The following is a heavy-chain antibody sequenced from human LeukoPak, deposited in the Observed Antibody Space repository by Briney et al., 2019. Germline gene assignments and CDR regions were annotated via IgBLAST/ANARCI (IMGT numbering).Heavy chain of an antibody. J-gene: IGHJ4*02. D-gene: IGHD6-19*01. CDR2: ISSSSSTI. V-gene: IGHV3-48*04. CDR3: ASGTVAGRDY. CDR1: GFTVSSNY. Sequence: GGSLRLSCAASGFTVSSNYMSWVRQAPGKGLEWVSYISSSSSTIYYADSVKGRFTISRDNAKNSLYLQMNSLRAEDTAVYYCASGTVAGRDYWGQGTLVTVSS.